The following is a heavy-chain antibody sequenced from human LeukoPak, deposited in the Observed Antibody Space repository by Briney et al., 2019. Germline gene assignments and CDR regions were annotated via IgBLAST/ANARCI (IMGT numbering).Heavy chain of an antibody. CDR2: IYYSGRT. Sequence: PSETLSLTCTVSGGSISSSAYHWGWIRQPPGKGLEWIGSIYYSGRTFYNLSLKSRVTISVGTSKNQFSLNLRSVTAADTAVYYCVRLDKAVAGNRWFDPWGQGTLVTVSS. D-gene: IGHD6-19*01. CDR1: GGSISSSAYH. J-gene: IGHJ5*02. V-gene: IGHV4-39*01. CDR3: VRLDKAVAGNRWFDP.